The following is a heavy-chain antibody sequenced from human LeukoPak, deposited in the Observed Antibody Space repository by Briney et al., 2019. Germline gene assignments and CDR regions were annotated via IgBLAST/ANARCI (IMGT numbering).Heavy chain of an antibody. V-gene: IGHV3-23*01. D-gene: IGHD3-10*01. CDR3: AKDPSVDYGSGSYSYYFDY. Sequence: GGSLRLSCAASGFTFSSFWMSWVRQAPGKGLEWVSAISGSGGSTYYADSVKGRFTISRDNSKNTLYLQMNSLRAEDTAVYYCAKDPSVDYGSGSYSYYFDYWGQGTLVTVSS. CDR1: GFTFSSFW. J-gene: IGHJ4*02. CDR2: ISGSGGST.